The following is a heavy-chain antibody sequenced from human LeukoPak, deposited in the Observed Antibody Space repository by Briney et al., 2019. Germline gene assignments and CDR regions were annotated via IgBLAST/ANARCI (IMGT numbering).Heavy chain of an antibody. V-gene: IGHV4-38-2*01. CDR2: IYHSGST. Sequence: SETLSLTCAVSGYSISSGYYWGWIRQPPGKGLEWIGSIYHSGSTYYNPSPKSRVTISVDTSKNQFSLKLSSVTAADTAVYYCARGAAAGTNPFRYWGQGTLVTVSS. J-gene: IGHJ4*02. CDR3: ARGAAAGTNPFRY. CDR1: GYSISSGYY. D-gene: IGHD6-13*01.